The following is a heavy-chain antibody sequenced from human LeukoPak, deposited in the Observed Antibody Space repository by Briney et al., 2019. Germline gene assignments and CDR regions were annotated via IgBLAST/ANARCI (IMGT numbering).Heavy chain of an antibody. V-gene: IGHV1-46*01. CDR1: GYSFTNYY. J-gene: IGHJ4*02. CDR3: AREKGGGLDY. Sequence: ASVKVSCKASGYSFTNYYMHWVRQAPGHGLEWMGIINPSAGGTSYAQKFQGRVTMTTDTSTSTIYMDLSSLRSEDTAVYYCAREKGGGLDYWGQGTLVTVSS. D-gene: IGHD3-16*01. CDR2: INPSAGGT.